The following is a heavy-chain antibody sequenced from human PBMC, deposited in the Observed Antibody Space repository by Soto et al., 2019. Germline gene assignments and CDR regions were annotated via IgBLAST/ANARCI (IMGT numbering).Heavy chain of an antibody. V-gene: IGHV3-7*01. CDR2: IKEDGSEK. D-gene: IGHD5-18*01. J-gene: IGHJ4*02. Sequence: GGSLRLSCAASGFTFSSSWMNWVRQAPGKGPEWVAGIKEDGSEKYYVDIVKGRFTISRDNVENSLYLQMNSLRGEDSAVYFCARDRGYSSYDYWGLGTLVTVSS. CDR1: GFTFSSSW. CDR3: ARDRGYSSYDY.